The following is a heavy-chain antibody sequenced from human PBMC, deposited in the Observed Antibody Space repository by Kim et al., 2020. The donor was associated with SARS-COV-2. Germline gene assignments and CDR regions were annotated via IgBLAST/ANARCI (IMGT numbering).Heavy chain of an antibody. CDR3: FSYGSGRVGY. Sequence: GGSLRLSCAGSGFPFSDAYINWIRQAPGKGLEWVGRIKTKTDGGTTDYAAPVKGRFTISRDDSKNTLYLQMNSLKTEDTAVYYCFSYGSGRVGYWGRGTLVTVSS. J-gene: IGHJ4*02. V-gene: IGHV3-15*01. CDR2: IKTKTDGGTT. D-gene: IGHD3-10*01. CDR1: GFPFSDAY.